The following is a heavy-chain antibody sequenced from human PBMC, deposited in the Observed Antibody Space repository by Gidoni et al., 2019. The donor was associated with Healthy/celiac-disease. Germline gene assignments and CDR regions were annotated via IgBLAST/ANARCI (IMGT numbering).Heavy chain of an antibody. CDR1: GGSTSSYY. J-gene: IGHJ4*02. Sequence: QVQLQESGPGLVKPSETLSLTCTVSGGSTSSYYWSWIRQPPGKGLEWIGYIYYSGSTNYNPSPKCRVTISVDTSKNHFSLKLSSVTAADTAVYYCARGISHRVYYPPYFDYWGQGTLVTVSS. CDR3: ARGISHRVYYPPYFDY. D-gene: IGHD3-22*01. CDR2: IYYSGST. V-gene: IGHV4-59*01.